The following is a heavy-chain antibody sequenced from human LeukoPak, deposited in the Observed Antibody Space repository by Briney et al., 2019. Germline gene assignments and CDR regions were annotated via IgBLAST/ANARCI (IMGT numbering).Heavy chain of an antibody. CDR1: GFNFNSYT. CDR2: ILASGSPT. J-gene: IGHJ4*02. CDR3: AKDRANWAIDD. V-gene: IGHV3-23*01. D-gene: IGHD3-16*01. Sequence: GGSLRLSCAASGFNFNSYTMNWVRQAPGKGLQWVANILASGSPTYYADSVKGRFIISRDNSKNTVYLQMNSLRVGDTAVYHCAKDRANWAIDDWGQGTQVTVSS.